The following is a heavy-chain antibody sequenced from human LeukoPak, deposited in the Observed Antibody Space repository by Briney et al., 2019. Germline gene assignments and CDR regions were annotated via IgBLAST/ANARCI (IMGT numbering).Heavy chain of an antibody. D-gene: IGHD3-22*01. CDR1: GGSISSYY. J-gene: IGHJ4*02. V-gene: IGHV4-59*01. CDR2: IYSDYSGST. CDR3: ARSRDSSGYYTVLFDY. Sequence: SETLSLTCTVSGGSISSYYWSWIRQPPGKGLEWIGYIYSDYSGSTKYNPSLESRVAISVDTSKNQFSLKLSSVTAADTAVYYCARSRDSSGYYTVLFDYWGRGTLVTVSS.